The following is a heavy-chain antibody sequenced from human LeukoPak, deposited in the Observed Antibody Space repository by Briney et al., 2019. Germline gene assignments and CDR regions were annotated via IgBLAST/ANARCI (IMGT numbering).Heavy chain of an antibody. CDR3: ATTYYYGSGSIH. CDR2: INWNGGST. Sequence: GGSLRLSCAASGFTFDDYGMSWVRQAPGKGLEWVSGINWNGGSTGYTDSVKGRFTISRDNAKNSLYLQMNSLRAEDTALYYCATTYYYGSGSIHWGQGTLVTVSS. V-gene: IGHV3-20*04. J-gene: IGHJ4*02. D-gene: IGHD3-10*01. CDR1: GFTFDDYG.